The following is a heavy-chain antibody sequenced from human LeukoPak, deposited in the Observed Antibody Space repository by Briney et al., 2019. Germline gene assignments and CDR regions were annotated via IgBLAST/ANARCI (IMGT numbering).Heavy chain of an antibody. CDR3: ARVLAQRFLEWPYYYYYGMDV. D-gene: IGHD3-3*01. V-gene: IGHV3-74*01. J-gene: IGHJ6*02. CDR2: INSDGSST. Sequence: GGSLRLSCAASGFTFSSYWMHLVRQAPGKGLVWVSRINSDGSSTSYADSVKGRFTISRDNAKNTLYLQMNSLRAEDTAVYYCARVLAQRFLEWPYYYYYGMDVWGQGTTVTVSS. CDR1: GFTFSSYW.